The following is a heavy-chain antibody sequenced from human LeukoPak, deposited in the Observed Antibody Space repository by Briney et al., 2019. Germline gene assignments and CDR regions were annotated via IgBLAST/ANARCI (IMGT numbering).Heavy chain of an antibody. CDR3: AIHAGGGNVPRLDY. J-gene: IGHJ4*02. Sequence: GASVKVSCKASGGTFSSYAISWVRQAPGQGLEWMGIINPSGGSTSYAQKFQGRVTMTRDTSTSTVYMELSSLRSEDTALYYCAIHAGGGNVPRLDYWGQGTLVTVSS. CDR2: INPSGGST. D-gene: IGHD4-23*01. CDR1: GGTFSSYA. V-gene: IGHV1-46*01.